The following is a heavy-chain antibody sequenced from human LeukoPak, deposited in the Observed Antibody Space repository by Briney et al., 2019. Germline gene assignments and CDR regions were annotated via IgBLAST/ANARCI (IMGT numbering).Heavy chain of an antibody. V-gene: IGHV4-59*01. J-gene: IGHJ3*02. CDR3: ARAGYYDSSGYYHSGAFDI. D-gene: IGHD3-22*01. CDR2: IYYSGST. CDR1: GGSISSYY. Sequence: PSETLTLTCTVSGGSISSYYWSWIRQPPGKGLEWIGYIYYSGSTNYNPSLKSRVTISVDTSKNQFSLKLSSVTAADTAVYYCARAGYYDSSGYYHSGAFDIWGQGTMVTVSS.